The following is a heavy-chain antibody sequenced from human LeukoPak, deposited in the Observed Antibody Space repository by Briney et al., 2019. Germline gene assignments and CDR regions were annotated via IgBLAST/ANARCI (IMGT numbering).Heavy chain of an antibody. Sequence: SETLSLTCTVSGGSINNYYWSWIRQPAGKGLEWIGRIYTRRSTNYNPSLKSRVTMSVDTSKNQFSLKLSSVTAADTAVYYCARGRYCSADICSGGDAFDIWGQGTMVSVSS. D-gene: IGHD2-15*01. V-gene: IGHV4-4*07. CDR3: ARGRYCSADICSGGDAFDI. CDR2: IYTRRST. CDR1: GGSINNYY. J-gene: IGHJ3*02.